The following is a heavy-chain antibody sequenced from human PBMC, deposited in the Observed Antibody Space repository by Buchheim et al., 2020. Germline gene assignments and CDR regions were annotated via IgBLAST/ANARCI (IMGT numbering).Heavy chain of an antibody. V-gene: IGHV3-7*01. D-gene: IGHD2-2*01. Sequence: EVQLVESGGGLVQPGGSLRLSCAASGFPFSNYWMNWVRQAPGKGLEWVANIRRDGSEKFYVDSVEGRFTISRDNAKNSLYLQMNSLRAEDTAVYYCASSPPSFVVVDDWYFDLWGRGTL. CDR2: IRRDGSEK. CDR3: ASSPPSFVVVDDWYFDL. J-gene: IGHJ2*01. CDR1: GFPFSNYW.